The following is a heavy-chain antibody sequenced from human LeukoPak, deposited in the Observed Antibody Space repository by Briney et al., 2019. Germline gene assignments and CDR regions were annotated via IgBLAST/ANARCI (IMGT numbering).Heavy chain of an antibody. CDR2: IYYSGST. CDR3: ARDDYDILTGYRYFDY. D-gene: IGHD3-9*01. V-gene: IGHV4-30-4*01. Sequence: SQTLSLTCTVSGGSISSGYYYWSWLRQPPGQGLEWVGYIYYSGSTYYNPSLKSRVTISVDTSKNQFSLKLSSVTAADTAVYYCARDDYDILTGYRYFDYWGQGTLVTVSS. CDR1: GGSISSGYYY. J-gene: IGHJ4*02.